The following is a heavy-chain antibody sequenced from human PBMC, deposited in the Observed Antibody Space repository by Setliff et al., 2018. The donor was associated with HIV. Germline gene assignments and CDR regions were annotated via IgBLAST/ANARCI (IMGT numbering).Heavy chain of an antibody. CDR3: ARRRPPPSGLYSAYYMDV. CDR1: GGSISSAAYY. J-gene: IGHJ6*03. V-gene: IGHV4-61*09. D-gene: IGHD1-26*01. CDR2: VYARGNT. Sequence: SETLSLTCTVSGGSISSAAYYWSWIRQPAGKGLEWTGHVYARGNTNYNPSLKSRVTISVDTSKNQLSLKVTSVTAADAAVYYCARRRPPPSGLYSAYYMDVWGTGTTVTVSS.